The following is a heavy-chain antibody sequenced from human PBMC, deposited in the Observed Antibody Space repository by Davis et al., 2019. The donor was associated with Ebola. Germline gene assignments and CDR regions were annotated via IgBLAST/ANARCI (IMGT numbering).Heavy chain of an antibody. CDR2: VNPSGST. Sequence: SQTLSLTCAVYGESLNGYHLNWIRQPPGKGLEWIGEVNPSGSTNCNSSLESRVTISLDTSKNQFSLKLSSVTAADTAVYYCARGHISWFGVTYRFDPWGQGTLVTVSS. D-gene: IGHD3-10*01. CDR3: ARGHISWFGVTYRFDP. J-gene: IGHJ5*02. V-gene: IGHV4-34*01. CDR1: GESLNGYH.